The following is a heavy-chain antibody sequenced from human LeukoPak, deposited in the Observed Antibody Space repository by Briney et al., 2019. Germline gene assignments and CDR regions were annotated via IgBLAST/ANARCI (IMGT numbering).Heavy chain of an antibody. CDR2: IYHSGST. CDR1: GGSISSSNW. CDR3: ARDYPVRGVIIRLNWFDP. J-gene: IGHJ5*02. V-gene: IGHV4-4*02. Sequence: PSETLSLTCAVSGGSISSSNWWSWVRQPPGKGLEWIGEIYHSGSTNYNPSLKSRVTISVDTSKNQFSLKLSSVTAADTAVYYCARDYPVRGVIIRLNWFDPWGQGTLVTVSS. D-gene: IGHD3-10*01.